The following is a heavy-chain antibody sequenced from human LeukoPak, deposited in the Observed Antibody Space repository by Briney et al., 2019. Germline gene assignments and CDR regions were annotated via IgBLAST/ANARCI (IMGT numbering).Heavy chain of an antibody. CDR3: ARNGIVVVTPANYFDY. D-gene: IGHD3-22*01. Sequence: GGSLRLSCTASGFTLSSYSMNWVRQAPGKGLEWVSYITSSSGTIYYADSVKGRLTISRDNAKNSLYLQMNSLRAEDTAVYYCARNGIVVVTPANYFDYWGQGTLVTVAS. CDR2: ITSSSGTI. V-gene: IGHV3-48*01. CDR1: GFTLSSYS. J-gene: IGHJ4*02.